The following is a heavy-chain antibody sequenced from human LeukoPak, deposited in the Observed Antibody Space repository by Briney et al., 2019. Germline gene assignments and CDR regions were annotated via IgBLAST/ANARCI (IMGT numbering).Heavy chain of an antibody. CDR2: ISPNGGTK. CDR1: GFSFSDYE. Sequence: GGSLRLSCAASGFSFSDYEMNWVRQSPAKGLEWVSNISPNGGTKYYAGSVKGRFTISRDNAKNSLYLQMNSLRAEDTGVYFCSKLAVASADSWGHGTLVTVSS. V-gene: IGHV3-48*03. D-gene: IGHD6-19*01. J-gene: IGHJ5*01. CDR3: SKLAVASADS.